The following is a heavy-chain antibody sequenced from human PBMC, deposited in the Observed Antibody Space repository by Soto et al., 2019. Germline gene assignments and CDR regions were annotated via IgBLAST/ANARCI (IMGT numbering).Heavy chain of an antibody. V-gene: IGHV1-69*12. CDR3: ARGEAAAGLYNCHGLDV. D-gene: IGHD6-13*01. Sequence: QVQLVQSGAEVKKPGSSVKVSCKVSGGTFSNYAIDWVRLAPGHGLEWMGGIVPIFGTTYYTQTFQGRATISAEHHTTTAYCEMTSLRSEVTAIYYCARGEAAAGLYNCHGLDVWGQGTAVTVSS. J-gene: IGHJ6*02. CDR1: GGTFSNYA. CDR2: IVPIFGTT.